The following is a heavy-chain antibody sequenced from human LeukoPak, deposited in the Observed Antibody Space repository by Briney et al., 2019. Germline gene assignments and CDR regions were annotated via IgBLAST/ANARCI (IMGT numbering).Heavy chain of an antibody. CDR3: APLAATTDY. CDR2: ISGGGHNT. Sequence: GGSLGLSCAASGFTFSSYAMSWVRQAPGKGLEWVSVISGGGHNTYYADSVKGRFTISRDTSKNTLYLQMNSLRAEDTAVYYCAPLAATTDYWGQGTLVTVSS. D-gene: IGHD5-12*01. V-gene: IGHV3-23*01. CDR1: GFTFSSYA. J-gene: IGHJ4*02.